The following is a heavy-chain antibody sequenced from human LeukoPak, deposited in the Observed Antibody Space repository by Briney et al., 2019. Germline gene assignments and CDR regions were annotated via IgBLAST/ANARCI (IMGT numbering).Heavy chain of an antibody. CDR1: GFTFSSYW. Sequence: AGGSLRLSCAASGFTFSSYWMTWVRQAPGKGLEWVSSISVSGGSIYYADSVKGRFTISRDNSKNTLYLQMNSLRAEDTALYYCAKPRWFGELSGIDSWGQGTLVTVSS. V-gene: IGHV3-23*01. J-gene: IGHJ4*02. CDR2: ISVSGGSI. D-gene: IGHD3-10*01. CDR3: AKPRWFGELSGIDS.